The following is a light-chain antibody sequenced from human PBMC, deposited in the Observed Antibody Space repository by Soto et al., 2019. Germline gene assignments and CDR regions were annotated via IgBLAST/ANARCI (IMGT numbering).Light chain of an antibody. CDR3: LKFNTAPLT. J-gene: IGKJ5*01. V-gene: IGKV1-27*01. CDR1: QDISVY. Sequence: DIQMTQSPSSLSASVGDRVTITCRASQDISVYLAWYHQKPGKVPKLLIYSASTLQSGVPSRFSGSGSGTDFTITISSLQPEDVAAYFCLKFNTAPLTFGQGTRLEIK. CDR2: SAS.